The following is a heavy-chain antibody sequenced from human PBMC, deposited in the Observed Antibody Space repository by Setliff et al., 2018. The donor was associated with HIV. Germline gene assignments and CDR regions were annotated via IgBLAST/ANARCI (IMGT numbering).Heavy chain of an antibody. Sequence: LSLTCTVSGGSISSYYWSWIRQPPGKGLEWIGYIYYSGSTNYNPSLKSRVTISVDTSKNQFSLKLSSVTAADTAVYYCARDLGDYRGWDAFDIWGQGTMVTVSS. D-gene: IGHD4-17*01. CDR3: ARDLGDYRGWDAFDI. J-gene: IGHJ3*02. CDR2: IYYSGST. CDR1: GGSISSYY. V-gene: IGHV4-59*01.